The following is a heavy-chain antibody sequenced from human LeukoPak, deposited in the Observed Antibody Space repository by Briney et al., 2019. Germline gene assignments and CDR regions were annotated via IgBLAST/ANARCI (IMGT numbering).Heavy chain of an antibody. V-gene: IGHV1-8*01. D-gene: IGHD5-12*01. CDR3: AREKWPLKAFDY. Sequence: ASVKVSCKASGYTFTSYVINWVRQATGQGLEWMGWMNPNSGNTGYAQKFQGRVTMTRNTSISTAYMELSSLRSEDTAVYYCAREKWPLKAFDYWGQGTLVTVSS. CDR1: GYTFTSYV. J-gene: IGHJ4*02. CDR2: MNPNSGNT.